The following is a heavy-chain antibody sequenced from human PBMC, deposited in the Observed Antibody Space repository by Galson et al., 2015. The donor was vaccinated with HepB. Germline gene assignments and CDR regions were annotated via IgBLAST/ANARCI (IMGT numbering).Heavy chain of an antibody. J-gene: IGHJ4*02. CDR3: ARDWPRLGEYYYDSSGYYPFDY. CDR2: ISAYNGNT. Sequence: SVKVSCKASGYTFTSYGISWVRQAPGQGLEWMEWISAYNGNTNYAQKLQGRVTMTTDTSTSTAYMGLRSLRSDDTAVYYCARDWPRLGEYYYDSSGYYPFDYWGQGTLVTVSS. CDR1: GYTFTSYG. V-gene: IGHV1-18*04. D-gene: IGHD3-22*01.